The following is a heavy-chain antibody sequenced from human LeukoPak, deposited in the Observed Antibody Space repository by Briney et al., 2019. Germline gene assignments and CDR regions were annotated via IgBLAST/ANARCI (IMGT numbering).Heavy chain of an antibody. CDR2: INPNSGGT. CDR3: ARPYDFWSGSAYYFDY. V-gene: IGHV1-2*02. D-gene: IGHD3-3*01. CDR1: GYTFTGYY. Sequence: ASVKVSCKAAGYTFTGYYMHWVRQAPGQGREWMGWINPNSGGTNYAQKFQGRVTMTRDTSISTAYMELSRLRSDDTAVYYCARPYDFWSGSAYYFDYWGQGTLVTVSS. J-gene: IGHJ4*02.